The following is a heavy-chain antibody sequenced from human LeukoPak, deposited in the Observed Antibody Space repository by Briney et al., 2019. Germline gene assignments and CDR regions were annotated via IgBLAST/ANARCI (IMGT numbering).Heavy chain of an antibody. D-gene: IGHD3-22*01. CDR3: AKDGLYYDGSEHVYYFDS. CDR1: GFTFSRSA. Sequence: PRGSVRLSCAASGFTFSRSAMTWVRQGPGTGLEFVTSIIYSGCATYYADSVKGRFTISRDNSKNTLYLQMTSLRAEDTALYYCAKDGLYYDGSEHVYYFDSWGQGTLVTVSS. V-gene: IGHV3-23*01. J-gene: IGHJ4*02. CDR2: IIYSGCAT.